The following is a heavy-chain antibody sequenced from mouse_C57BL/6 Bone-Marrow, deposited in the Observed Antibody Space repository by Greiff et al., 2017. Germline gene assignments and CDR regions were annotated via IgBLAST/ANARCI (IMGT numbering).Heavy chain of an antibody. V-gene: IGHV5-9-1*02. CDR3: TRGTGTLGYFDV. D-gene: IGHD4-1*01. Sequence: EVQVVESGEGLVKPGGSLKLSCAASGFTFSSYAMSWVRQTPEKRLEWVAYISSGGDYIYYADTVKGRFTISRDNARNTLYLQMSSLKSEDTAMYYCTRGTGTLGYFDVWGTGTTVTVSS. CDR2: ISSGGDYI. CDR1: GFTFSSYA. J-gene: IGHJ1*03.